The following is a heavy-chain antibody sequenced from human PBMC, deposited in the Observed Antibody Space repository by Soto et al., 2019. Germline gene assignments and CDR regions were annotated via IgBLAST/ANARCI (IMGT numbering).Heavy chain of an antibody. CDR1: GGSMSSHY. Sequence: SETLSLTCTVSGGSMSSHYWTWLRQPPGKGLEWIGYISYSGSSYYNPSLKSRVTISADTSRNQFSLRLTSVIAADTAVYFCARADPDASVGFWGQGTLVTVPQ. D-gene: IGHD3-16*01. V-gene: IGHV4-59*11. J-gene: IGHJ4*02. CDR3: ARADPDASVGF. CDR2: ISYSGSS.